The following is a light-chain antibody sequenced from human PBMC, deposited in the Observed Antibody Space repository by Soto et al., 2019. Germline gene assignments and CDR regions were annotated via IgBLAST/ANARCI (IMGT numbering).Light chain of an antibody. V-gene: IGKV3-11*01. CDR1: QSVSSY. CDR2: DAS. J-gene: IGKJ2*01. CDR3: QQRGTWPYT. Sequence: ETVLTQSPATLSLSPGERATLSCRASQSVSSYLAWYQQKPGQAPRLLIFDASNRATGIPARFSGSGSGTAFTLTISSLEPEDFAVYYCQQRGTWPYTFGQGTKLEIK.